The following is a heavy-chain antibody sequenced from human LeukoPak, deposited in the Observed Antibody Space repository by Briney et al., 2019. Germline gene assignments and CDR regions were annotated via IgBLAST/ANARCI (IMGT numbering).Heavy chain of an antibody. J-gene: IGHJ3*02. CDR3: ATTTVTTLGHAFDI. V-gene: IGHV4-39*01. D-gene: IGHD4-17*01. CDR2: IYYSGST. Sequence: PSETLSLTCTVSGGSISSSSYYWGWIRQPPGKGLEWIGSIYYSGSTYYNPSLKSRVTISVDTSKNQFSLKLGSVTAADTAVYYCATTTVTTLGHAFDIWGQGTMVTVSS. CDR1: GGSISSSSYY.